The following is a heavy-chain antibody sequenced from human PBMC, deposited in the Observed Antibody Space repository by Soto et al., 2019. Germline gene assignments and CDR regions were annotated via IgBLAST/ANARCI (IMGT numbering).Heavy chain of an antibody. V-gene: IGHV4-59*01. CDR3: ARGPPVTTFYYYYGMDV. CDR1: GGSISSYY. CDR2: IYYSGST. Sequence: SETLSLTCTVSGGSISSYYWSWIRQPPGKCLEWIGYIYYSGSTNYNPSLKSRVTISVDTSKSQFSLKLTSVTAADTAVYYCARGPPVTTFYYYYGMDVWGQGTTVTVSS. J-gene: IGHJ6*02. D-gene: IGHD4-17*01.